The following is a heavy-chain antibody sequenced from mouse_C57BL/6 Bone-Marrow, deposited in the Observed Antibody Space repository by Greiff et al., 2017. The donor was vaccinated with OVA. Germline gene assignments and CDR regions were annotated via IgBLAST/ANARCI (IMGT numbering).Heavy chain of an antibody. D-gene: IGHD2-5*01. CDR2: SRNKANDYTT. J-gene: IGHJ1*03. Sequence: EVKLVESGGGLVQSGRSLRLSCATSGFTFSDFYMEWVRQAPGKGLEWIAASRNKANDYTTEYSASVKGRFIVSRDTSQSILYLQMNALRAEDTAIYYCARDAYYSNYVWYFDVWGTGTTVTVSS. CDR3: ARDAYYSNYVWYFDV. V-gene: IGHV7-1*01. CDR1: GFTFSDFY.